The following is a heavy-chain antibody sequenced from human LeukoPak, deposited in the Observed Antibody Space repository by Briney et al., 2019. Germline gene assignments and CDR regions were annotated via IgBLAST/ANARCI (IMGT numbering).Heavy chain of an antibody. CDR2: FGGSGGST. D-gene: IGHD6-6*01. V-gene: IGHV3-23*01. J-gene: IGHJ4*02. CDR3: AKDKYSASSIFDY. Sequence: GGSLRLSCAASGFTVSSNYMSWVRKAPGKGLEWVSGFGGSGGSTHYVDSVKGRFTISRDNSKNTVYLEMDSLRAEDTAVYYCAKDKYSASSIFDYWGQGTLVTVSS. CDR1: GFTVSSNY.